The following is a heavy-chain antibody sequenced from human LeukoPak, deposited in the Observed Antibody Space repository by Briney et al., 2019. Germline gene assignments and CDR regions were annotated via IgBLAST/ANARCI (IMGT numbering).Heavy chain of an antibody. CDR1: GGSVTSGTYH. CDR2: VYFDGGT. D-gene: IGHD3-16*01. Sequence: SETLSLTCSVSGGSVTSGTYHWGWIRQPPGKGLEWIGSVYFDGGTHYKPSLQSRVTISVDTSKNQFSLRLSSVTAADTALYYCARGHYYDGRGRFDPWGQGTLVTVSS. V-gene: IGHV4-39*07. J-gene: IGHJ5*02. CDR3: ARGHYYDGRGRFDP.